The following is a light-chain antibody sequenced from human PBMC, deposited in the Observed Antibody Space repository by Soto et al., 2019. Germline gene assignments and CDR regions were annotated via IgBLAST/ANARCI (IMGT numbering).Light chain of an antibody. Sequence: PWERATLSCRASQSVSSSYLAWFQQKPGQAPRLLIYGASSRATGIPDRFSGSGSGTDFTLTISRLEPEDFAVYYCQQYGSSPRTFGQGTKVHIK. CDR1: QSVSSSY. CDR3: QQYGSSPRT. V-gene: IGKV3-20*01. J-gene: IGKJ1*01. CDR2: GAS.